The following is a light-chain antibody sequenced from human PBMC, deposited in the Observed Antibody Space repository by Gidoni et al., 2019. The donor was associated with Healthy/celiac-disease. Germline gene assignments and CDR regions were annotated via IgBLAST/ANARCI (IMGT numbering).Light chain of an antibody. CDR3: QSADSSGTYVV. J-gene: IGLJ2*01. CDR2: KDS. V-gene: IGLV3-25*03. CDR1: ALPKQY. Sequence: SYELTQPSSVSVSPGHTARITCSGDALPKQYASWYQQKPGQAPVLVIFKDSERPSGIPGRFSGSSSGTTVTLSISGVQAEDEADYYCQSADSSGTYVVFGGGTKLTVL.